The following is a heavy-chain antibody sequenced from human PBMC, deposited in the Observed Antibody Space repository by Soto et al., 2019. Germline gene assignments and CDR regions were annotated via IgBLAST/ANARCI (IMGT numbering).Heavy chain of an antibody. CDR1: ADSITSYY. V-gene: IGHV4-4*07. D-gene: IGHD6-19*01. CDR2: TYTTGDT. CDR3: GRDYTEAVDGPAPFYFDY. Sequence: SETLSLTSRVSADSITSYYWSWIRQSARKGLEWIGRTYTTGDTNYNISLKSRVTMSLDTSKNQLSLQLGSVTAADTAVLSCGRDYTEAVDGPAPFYFDYWGQGTPVTVS. J-gene: IGHJ4*02.